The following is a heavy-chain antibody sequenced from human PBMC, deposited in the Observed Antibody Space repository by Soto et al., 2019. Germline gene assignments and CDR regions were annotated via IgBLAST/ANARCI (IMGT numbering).Heavy chain of an antibody. CDR1: GGSISSGDYY. D-gene: IGHD3-10*01. V-gene: IGHV4-30-4*01. J-gene: IGHJ6*02. Sequence: SETLSLTCTVSGGSISSGDYYWSWIRQPPGKGLEWIGYIYYSGSTYYNPSLKSRVTISVDTSKNQFSLKLSSVTAADTAVYYCARDRRLWFGNPYYYGMDVWGQGTTVTVSS. CDR3: ARDRRLWFGNPYYYGMDV. CDR2: IYYSGST.